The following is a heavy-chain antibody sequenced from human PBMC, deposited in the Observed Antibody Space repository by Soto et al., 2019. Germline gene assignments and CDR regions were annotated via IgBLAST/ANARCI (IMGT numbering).Heavy chain of an antibody. D-gene: IGHD3-3*01. V-gene: IGHV4-30-2*01. J-gene: IGHJ6*03. CDR2: IYHSGST. CDR3: ARHAQGLLSGPSSSYSYYMDV. CDR1: GGSISSGGYS. Sequence: SETLSLTCAVSGGSISSGGYSWSWIRQPPGKGLEWIGYIYHSGSTYYNPSLKSRVTISVDTSKNQFSLKLSSVTAADTAVYYCARHAQGLLSGPSSSYSYYMDVWGKGTPLTVSS.